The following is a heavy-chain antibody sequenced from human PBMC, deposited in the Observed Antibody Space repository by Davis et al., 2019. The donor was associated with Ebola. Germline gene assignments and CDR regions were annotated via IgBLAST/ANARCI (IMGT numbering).Heavy chain of an antibody. J-gene: IGHJ6*02. D-gene: IGHD1-1*01. Sequence: SETLSLTCAVSGGSISSSNWWSWVRQPPGKGLEWIGEIYHSGSTNYNPSLKSRVTISVDKSKNQFSLKLSSVTAADTAVYYCARQRSYYYYAMDVWGQGTTVTFSS. V-gene: IGHV4-4*02. CDR2: IYHSGST. CDR3: ARQRSYYYYAMDV. CDR1: GGSISSSNW.